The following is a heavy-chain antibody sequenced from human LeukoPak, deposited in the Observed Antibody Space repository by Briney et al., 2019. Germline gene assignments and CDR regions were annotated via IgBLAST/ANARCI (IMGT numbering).Heavy chain of an antibody. Sequence: GGSLRLSCAASGFIFSSWWMIWFRRLPGKGLVSVSHINTDGSYIRYADSVKGRFTISRDNAKNTLYLQMNSLRPEDTGVYYCTTVGIDWSVSYWGQGALVTVSS. V-gene: IGHV3-74*01. CDR2: INTDGSYI. CDR3: TTVGIDWSVSY. J-gene: IGHJ4*02. CDR1: GFIFSSWW. D-gene: IGHD3-9*01.